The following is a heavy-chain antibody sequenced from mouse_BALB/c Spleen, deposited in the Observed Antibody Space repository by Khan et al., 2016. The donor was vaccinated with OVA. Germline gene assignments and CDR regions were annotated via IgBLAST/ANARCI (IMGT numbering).Heavy chain of an antibody. V-gene: IGHV3-2*02. CDR3: ARTARIKY. CDR1: GYSITSGYG. Sequence: VQLKESGPGLVKPSQSLSLTCTVTGYSITSGYGWNWIRQFPGNKLEWMGYISYSGIPNYNPSLKSRLSITLDPSKNQFFMKLNSETTEDTATYYCARTARIKYWGQGTTLTVSS. J-gene: IGHJ2*01. CDR2: ISYSGIP. D-gene: IGHD1-2*01.